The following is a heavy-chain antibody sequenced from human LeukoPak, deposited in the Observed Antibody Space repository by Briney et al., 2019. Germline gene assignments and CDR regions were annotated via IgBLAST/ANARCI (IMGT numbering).Heavy chain of an antibody. D-gene: IGHD3-10*01. CDR2: IYNSGST. J-gene: IGHJ4*02. CDR3: ARTMIRGLSPFDF. Sequence: PSGTLSLTCSVSGDSISSYYWHWIRQPPGKGLEWIGYIYNSGSTNYNPSLKSRVTISVDTSKNQFSLRLSSVTAADTAVYYCARTMIRGLSPFDFWGQGTLVTVSS. CDR1: GDSISSYY. V-gene: IGHV4-59*01.